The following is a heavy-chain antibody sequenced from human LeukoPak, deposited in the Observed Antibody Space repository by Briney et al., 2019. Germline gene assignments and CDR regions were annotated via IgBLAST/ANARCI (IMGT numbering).Heavy chain of an antibody. Sequence: SETLSLTCTVSGGSMKNYYWTWNRQPPGKGLEWIGYIYYSGNTNYNPSLKSRVSISVDTSKDQLSLKLSSVTAADTAVYYCARGYYDTSGYWLSYFDYWGQGTLVTVSS. J-gene: IGHJ4*02. D-gene: IGHD3-22*01. CDR1: GGSMKNYY. CDR2: IYYSGNT. V-gene: IGHV4-59*01. CDR3: ARGYYDTSGYWLSYFDY.